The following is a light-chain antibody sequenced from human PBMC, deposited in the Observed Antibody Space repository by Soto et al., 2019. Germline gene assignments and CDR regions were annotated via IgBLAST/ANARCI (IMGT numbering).Light chain of an antibody. J-gene: IGLJ2*01. CDR2: DVS. Sequence: QSALTQPASVSGSPGQSITISCSGTISDVGGYNYVSWYQQYPGKAPKVMIYDVSNRPSGVSDRFFGSKSGNTASLTISGLQTEDEADYYCSAFTSGNTLVLGGGTKLTVL. CDR3: SAFTSGNTLV. V-gene: IGLV2-14*03. CDR1: ISDVGGYNY.